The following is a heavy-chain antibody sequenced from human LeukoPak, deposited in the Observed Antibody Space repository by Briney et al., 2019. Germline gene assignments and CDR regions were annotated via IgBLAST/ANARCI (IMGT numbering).Heavy chain of an antibody. CDR3: AKTLEWLSLNDAFDI. V-gene: IGHV3-30*18. D-gene: IGHD3-3*01. Sequence: GGSLRLSCAASGFTFSSYGMHWVRQAPGKGLEWVAVISYDGSNKCYADSVKGRFTISRDNSKNTLYLQMNSLRAEDTAVYYCAKTLEWLSLNDAFDIWGQGTMVTVSS. CDR2: ISYDGSNK. J-gene: IGHJ3*02. CDR1: GFTFSSYG.